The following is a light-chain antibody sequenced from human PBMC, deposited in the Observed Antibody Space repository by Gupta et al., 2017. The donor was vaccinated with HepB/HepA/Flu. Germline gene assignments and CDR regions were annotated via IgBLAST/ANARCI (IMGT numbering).Light chain of an antibody. CDR1: SSNIGLNY. V-gene: IGLV1-51*02. J-gene: IGLJ2*01. CDR3: DTWDSSLSGVV. Sequence: QSILTQPPSVSAAPGPKVTIPCSGSSSNIGLNYVAWYQQLPGTAPKLLIYETIKRPSGIPDRLSASKSGTSATLAITGLQTGDEADYYCDTWDSSLSGVVFGGGTKVTVL. CDR2: ETI.